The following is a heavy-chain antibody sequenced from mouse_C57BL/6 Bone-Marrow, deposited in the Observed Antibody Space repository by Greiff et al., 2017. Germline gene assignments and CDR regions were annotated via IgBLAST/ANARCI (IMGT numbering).Heavy chain of an antibody. J-gene: IGHJ1*03. V-gene: IGHV1-85*01. CDR2: IYPGDGST. CDR3: ARDCGSRCWYLDV. CDR1: GYTFTSYD. D-gene: IGHD1-1*01. Sequence: QVQLQQSGPELVKPGASVKLSCKASGYTFTSYDINWVKQRPGQGLEWIGWIYPGDGSTKYNEKFKGKATFTIDTSSSTAYMELHSLTSEDSAVYFCARDCGSRCWYLDVWGTGTTVTVSS.